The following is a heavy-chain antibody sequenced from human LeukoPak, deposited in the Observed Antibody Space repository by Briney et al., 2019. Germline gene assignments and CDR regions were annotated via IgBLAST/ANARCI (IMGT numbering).Heavy chain of an antibody. D-gene: IGHD2-21*01. Sequence: PGGSLRLSCVASAFSDKSNYMSWVRQAPGKGLEWVSVSYSGGSTYYEDSVKGRFTVSSDVSKNTLYLQMNNLRGEDTAVYYCASRHCSGKNCYAGPLDFWGQGIQVTVSS. CDR1: AFSDKSNY. CDR2: SYSGGST. CDR3: ASRHCSGKNCYAGPLDF. J-gene: IGHJ4*02. V-gene: IGHV3-53*01.